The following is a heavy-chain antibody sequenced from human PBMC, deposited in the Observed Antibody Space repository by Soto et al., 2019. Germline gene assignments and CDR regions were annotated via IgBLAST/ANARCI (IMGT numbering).Heavy chain of an antibody. Sequence: EVQLLESGGGLVQPGGSLRLSCAASRFTFSTYAMSWVRQAPGKGLEWVSAISGSGGSTYYADSVKGRFTISRDNSKNTLYLQMNSLRAEDTAVYYCPKDLVLRYFDWLPLYFDYWGQGTLVTVSS. CDR2: ISGSGGST. J-gene: IGHJ4*02. CDR1: RFTFSTYA. V-gene: IGHV3-23*01. CDR3: PKDLVLRYFDWLPLYFDY. D-gene: IGHD3-9*01.